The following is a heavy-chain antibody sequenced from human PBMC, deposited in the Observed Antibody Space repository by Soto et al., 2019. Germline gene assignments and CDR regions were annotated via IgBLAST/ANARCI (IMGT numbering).Heavy chain of an antibody. CDR3: ARGPRRPTRGFGWLSHYYGLSV. V-gene: IGHV3-33*01. CDR2: IWYDGSNK. Sequence: SLRLSCAASGFTFSSYGMHWVRQAPGKGLEWVAVIWYDGSNKYYADSVKGRFTISRDNSKNTLYLQMNSLRAEDTAVYYCARGPRRPTRGFGWLSHYYGLSVCAQRT. CDR1: GFTFSSYG. J-gene: IGHJ6*02. D-gene: IGHD3-9*01.